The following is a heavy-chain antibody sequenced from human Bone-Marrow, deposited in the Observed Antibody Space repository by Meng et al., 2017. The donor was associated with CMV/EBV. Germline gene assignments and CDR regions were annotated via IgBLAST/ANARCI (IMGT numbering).Heavy chain of an antibody. CDR3: AKDRSAYGYVEAGFDY. CDR2: ISGSGGST. V-gene: IGHV3-23*01. D-gene: IGHD5-18*01. Sequence: GESLKISCVASGFTFSSYAMSWVRQAPGKGLEWVSAISGSGGSTYYADSVKGRFTISRDNSKNTLYLQMNSLRAEDTAVYYCAKDRSAYGYVEAGFDYWGQGTRVTGSS. CDR1: GFTFSSYA. J-gene: IGHJ4*02.